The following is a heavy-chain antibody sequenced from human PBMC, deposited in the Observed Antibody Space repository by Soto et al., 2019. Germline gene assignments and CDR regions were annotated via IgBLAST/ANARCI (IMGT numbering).Heavy chain of an antibody. CDR2: ISGSTGNT. Sequence: EVQLLESGGGLVQPGGSLRLSCAASGFTFSNYAMTWVRQAPGKGLEWVSGISGSTGNTYYADSLTGRFTISRDNSKNTVYLQMHSLRAEDTALYFCAKGEDRFGFTRSDFWGQGNLVTVSS. J-gene: IGHJ4*02. CDR1: GFTFSNYA. D-gene: IGHD5-18*01. V-gene: IGHV3-23*01. CDR3: AKGEDRFGFTRSDF.